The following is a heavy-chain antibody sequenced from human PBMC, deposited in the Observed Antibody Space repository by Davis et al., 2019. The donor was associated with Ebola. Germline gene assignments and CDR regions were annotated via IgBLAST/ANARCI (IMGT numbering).Heavy chain of an antibody. J-gene: IGHJ6*02. Sequence: PGGSLRPSCTPSGFTFGDYAMSWVCQAPVKGLVWVGFIRSKAYGGTTEYAASVKGGFTISRDDSKSIAYLQMNNLKTEDTAVYYCTRDWGSNWENYYYYYGMDVWGQGTTVTVSS. CDR2: IRSKAYGGTT. V-gene: IGHV3-49*04. CDR3: TRDWGSNWENYYYYYGMDV. D-gene: IGHD6-13*01. CDR1: GFTFGDYA.